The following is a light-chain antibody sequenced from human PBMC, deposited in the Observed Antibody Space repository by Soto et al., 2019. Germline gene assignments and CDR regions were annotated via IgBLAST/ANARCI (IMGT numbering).Light chain of an antibody. V-gene: IGKV3-15*01. CDR3: QQYSICRT. CDR2: GAS. J-gene: IGKJ1*01. Sequence: EIEMTQSPATLSLAPGERVTLSCRASESVSTNLAWYQQKAGQAPRLLIYGASTRATGIPARFSGSGSGTEFTLTISSLQSEDFAVYYCQQYSICRTFGQGTKVDIK. CDR1: ESVSTN.